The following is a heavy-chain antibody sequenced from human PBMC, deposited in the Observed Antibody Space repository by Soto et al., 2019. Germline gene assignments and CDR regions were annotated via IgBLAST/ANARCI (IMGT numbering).Heavy chain of an antibody. Sequence: KASETLSLTCTVSGGSISSYYWSWIRQPPGKGLEWIGYIYYSGSTNYNPSLKSRVTISVDTSKNQFSLKLSSVTAADTAVYYCARGTWSSSSDNWFDPWGQGTLVTGTS. V-gene: IGHV4-59*01. CDR1: GGSISSYY. J-gene: IGHJ5*02. CDR2: IYYSGST. D-gene: IGHD6-6*01. CDR3: ARGTWSSSSDNWFDP.